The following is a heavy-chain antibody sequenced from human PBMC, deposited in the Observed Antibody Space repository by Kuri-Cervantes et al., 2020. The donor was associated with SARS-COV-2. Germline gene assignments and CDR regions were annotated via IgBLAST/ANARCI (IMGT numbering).Heavy chain of an antibody. CDR2: IYTSGST. V-gene: IGHV4-4*07. CDR1: GGSSSSYY. CDR3: ARDADSSGSIDY. Sequence: SETLSLTCTAPGGSSSSYYWSWIRQPAGKGLEWTGRIYTSGSTNCNPSLKSRVTMSVDTSKNQFSLKLSSVAAADTAVYYCARDADSSGSIDYWGQGTLVTVSS. J-gene: IGHJ4*02. D-gene: IGHD3-22*01.